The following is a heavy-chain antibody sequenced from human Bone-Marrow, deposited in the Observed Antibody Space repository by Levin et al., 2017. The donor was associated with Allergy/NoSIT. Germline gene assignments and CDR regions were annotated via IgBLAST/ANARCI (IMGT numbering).Heavy chain of an antibody. V-gene: IGHV1-18*01. D-gene: IGHD3-10*02. Sequence: ASVKVSCKASGYTFTSYGISWVRQAPGQGLEWMGWISAYNGNTNYAQKLQGRVTMTTDTSTSTAYMELRSLRSDDTAVYYCARDVRPFMAESRWYFDRWGRGTLVTVSS. CDR2: ISAYNGNT. J-gene: IGHJ2*01. CDR3: ARDVRPFMAESRWYFDR. CDR1: GYTFTSYG.